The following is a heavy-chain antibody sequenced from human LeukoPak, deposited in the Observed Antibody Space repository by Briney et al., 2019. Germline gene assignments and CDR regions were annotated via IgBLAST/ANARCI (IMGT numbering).Heavy chain of an antibody. Sequence: PSETLSLTCTVSGGSISNYYWSWIRQPPGKELEWIGYISYSGSTNYNPSLKSRVTISVDTSKNQFSLKLSSVTAADTAVYYCARLDCSSTSCYLGYYYMDVWGKGTTVTISS. D-gene: IGHD2-2*01. CDR3: ARLDCSSTSCYLGYYYMDV. CDR1: GGSISNYY. J-gene: IGHJ6*03. V-gene: IGHV4-59*12. CDR2: ISYSGST.